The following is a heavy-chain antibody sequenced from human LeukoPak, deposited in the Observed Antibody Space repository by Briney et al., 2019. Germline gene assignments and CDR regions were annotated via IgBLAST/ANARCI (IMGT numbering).Heavy chain of an antibody. CDR1: GGSISSGGYY. Sequence: SQTLSLTCTVSGGSISSGGYYWSWIRQHPGKGLEWIGYIYYSGSTYYNPSLKSRVTISVDTSKNQFSLKLSSVTAADTAVYYCARATATHSWVYFDYWGQGTLVTVSS. CDR3: ARATATHSWVYFDY. CDR2: IYYSGST. J-gene: IGHJ4*02. V-gene: IGHV4-31*03. D-gene: IGHD4-11*01.